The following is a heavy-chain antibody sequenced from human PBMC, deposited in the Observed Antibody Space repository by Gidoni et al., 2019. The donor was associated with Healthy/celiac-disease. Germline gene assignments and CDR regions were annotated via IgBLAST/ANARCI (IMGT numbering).Heavy chain of an antibody. CDR2: ISYDGSNK. Sequence: QVQLVESGGGVVQPGRSLRLSCAASGFTFSSYAMHWVRPAPGKGLEWVAVISYDGSNKYYADSVKGRFTISRDNSKNTLYLQMNSLRAEDTAVYDCAGGQNYYDSSGYYYAWGQGTLVTVSS. D-gene: IGHD3-22*01. CDR1: GFTFSSYA. V-gene: IGHV3-30-3*01. J-gene: IGHJ5*02. CDR3: AGGQNYYDSSGYYYA.